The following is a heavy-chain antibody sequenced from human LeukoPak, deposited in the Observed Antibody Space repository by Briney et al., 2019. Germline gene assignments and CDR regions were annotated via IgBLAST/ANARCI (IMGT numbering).Heavy chain of an antibody. J-gene: IGHJ3*02. CDR2: NYYSGST. CDR1: GGSISSYY. V-gene: IGHV4-59*01. Sequence: SETLSLTCTVSGGSISSYYWSWIRQPPGKGLEWGGYNYYSGSTNYNPSLKSRVTISVDTSKNQFSLKLSSVTAADTAVYYCARGVGVTRAFDIWGQGTMVTVSS. D-gene: IGHD1-26*01. CDR3: ARGVGVTRAFDI.